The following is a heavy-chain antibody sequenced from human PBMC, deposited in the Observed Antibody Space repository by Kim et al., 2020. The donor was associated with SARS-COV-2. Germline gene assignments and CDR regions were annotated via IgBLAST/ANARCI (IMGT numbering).Heavy chain of an antibody. CDR2: INHSGST. J-gene: IGHJ4*01. CDR3: ELYYYDSSGYYRPVDY. Sequence: SETLSLTCAVYGGSFSGYYWSWIRQPPGKGLEWIGEINHSGSTNYNPSLKSRVPIPVDTSKNQFSLKLSSVTAADTAVYYCELYYYDSSGYYRPVDYWG. D-gene: IGHD3-22*01. CDR1: GGSFSGYY. V-gene: IGHV4-34*01.